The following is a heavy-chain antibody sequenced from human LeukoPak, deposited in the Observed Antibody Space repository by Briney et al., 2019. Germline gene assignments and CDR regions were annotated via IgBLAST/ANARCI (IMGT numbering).Heavy chain of an antibody. D-gene: IGHD1-1*01. J-gene: IGHJ3*02. CDR3: AREEWKLSKNAFDI. CDR2: INPSGNTF. V-gene: IGHV3-48*03. CDR1: GFTFSSYE. Sequence: GGSLRLSCPASGFTFSSYEVHWFGQAPGRGLEGVSNINPSGNTFYYADSVRGRFTISRDNAKNSLYLQMNSLRDEDTAVYYCAREEWKLSKNAFDIWGQGTMVTVSS.